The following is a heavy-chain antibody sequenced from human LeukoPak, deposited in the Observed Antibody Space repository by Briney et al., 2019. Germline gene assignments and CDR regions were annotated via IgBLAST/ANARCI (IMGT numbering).Heavy chain of an antibody. V-gene: IGHV4-59*01. CDR2: VYYLGST. J-gene: IGHJ4*02. CDR1: GGSISSYY. D-gene: IGHD6-13*01. CDR3: VGATIAAAGFSFDY. Sequence: SETLSLTCTVSGGSISSYYWTWIRQPPGKGLEWIGYVYYLGSTNYNPSLNSRVIISLDTSKNQFSLKVTSVTAADTALYYCVGATIAAAGFSFDYWGQGALVTVSS.